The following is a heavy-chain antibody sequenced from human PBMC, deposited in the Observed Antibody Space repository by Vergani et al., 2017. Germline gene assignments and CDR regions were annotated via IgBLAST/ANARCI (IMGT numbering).Heavy chain of an antibody. V-gene: IGHV3-9*01. CDR3: ARGIAAAGTGYFDY. CDR1: GFTFGDYA. J-gene: IGHJ4*02. D-gene: IGHD6-13*01. CDR2: ISWNSGSI. Sequence: EVQLVESGGGLVQPGRSLRLSCTASGFTFGDYAMHWVRQAPGKGLEWVSGISWNSGSIGYADSVKGRFTISRDNAKNSLYLQMNSLRAEDTAVYYCARGIAAAGTGYFDYWGQGTLVTVSS.